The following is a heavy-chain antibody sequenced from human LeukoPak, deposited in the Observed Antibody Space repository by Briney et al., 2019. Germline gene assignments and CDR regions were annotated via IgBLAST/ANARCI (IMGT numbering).Heavy chain of an antibody. Sequence: GGSLRLSCAASGFTFSSYAMSWVRQAPGKGLEWVSAISGSGGSTYYADSVKGRFTISRDNSKNTLHLQMNSLRAEDTAVYYCAKNVLLWFGELSGWGQGTLVTVSS. CDR1: GFTFSSYA. CDR2: ISGSGGST. D-gene: IGHD3-10*01. J-gene: IGHJ4*02. V-gene: IGHV3-23*01. CDR3: AKNVLLWFGELSG.